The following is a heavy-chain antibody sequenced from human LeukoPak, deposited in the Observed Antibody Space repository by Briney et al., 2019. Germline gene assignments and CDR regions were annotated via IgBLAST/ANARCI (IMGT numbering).Heavy chain of an antibody. CDR3: ARDRYSSGWADAFDI. J-gene: IGHJ3*02. V-gene: IGHV3-33*01. CDR1: GFIFSSHG. D-gene: IGHD6-19*01. Sequence: GGSLRLSCVASGFIFSSHGMHWVRQAPGKGLEWVAVIWYDGSNKYYADSVKGRFTISRDNSKNTLYLQMNSLRADDTAVYYCARDRYSSGWADAFDIWGQGTMVTVSS. CDR2: IWYDGSNK.